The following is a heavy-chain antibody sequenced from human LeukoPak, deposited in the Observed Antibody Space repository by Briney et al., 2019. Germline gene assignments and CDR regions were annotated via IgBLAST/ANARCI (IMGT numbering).Heavy chain of an antibody. J-gene: IGHJ4*02. V-gene: IGHV5-51*01. Sequence: GESLKISCKGSGYSFTSYWIGWVRQMPGKGLEWMAIIYPDDSDIKYSPSFQGQVTISADKSISTAYLQWNSLKASDTAIYYCARSPRWTFFDYWGQGTLVTVSS. CDR3: ARSPRWTFFDY. CDR1: GYSFTSYW. CDR2: IYPDDSDI. D-gene: IGHD1-1*01.